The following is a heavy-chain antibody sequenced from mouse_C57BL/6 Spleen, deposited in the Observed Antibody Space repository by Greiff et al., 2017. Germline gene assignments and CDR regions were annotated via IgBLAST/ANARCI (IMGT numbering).Heavy chain of an antibody. Sequence: EVMLVESVAELVRPGASVKLSCTASGFNIKNTYMHWVKQRPEQGLEWIGRIDPANGNTKYAPKFQGKATITADTSSNTAYLQLSSLTSEDTAIYYCARGIYYDYDRYFDVWGTGTTVTVSS. CDR3: ARGIYYDYDRYFDV. J-gene: IGHJ1*03. V-gene: IGHV14-3*01. D-gene: IGHD2-4*01. CDR1: GFNIKNTY. CDR2: IDPANGNT.